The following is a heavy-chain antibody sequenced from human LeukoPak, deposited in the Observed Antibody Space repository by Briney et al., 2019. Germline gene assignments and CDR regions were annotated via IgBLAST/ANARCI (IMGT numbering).Heavy chain of an antibody. CDR1: GASVSTHY. J-gene: IGHJ5*02. V-gene: IGHV4-59*02. CDR3: ARTRVTVTTMFVWFDP. D-gene: IGHD4-17*01. CDR2: IYYSGTT. Sequence: SETLSLTCTVSGASVSTHYWTWVRQPPGKGLEWIGYIYYSGTTNYNPSLQSRLTISVDTSQNQFSLRLSSVTAADTAVYYCARTRVTVTTMFVWFDPWGQGTLVTVSS.